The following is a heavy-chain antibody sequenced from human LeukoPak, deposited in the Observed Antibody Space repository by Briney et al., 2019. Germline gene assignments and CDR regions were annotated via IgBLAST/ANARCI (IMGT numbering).Heavy chain of an antibody. D-gene: IGHD2-2*01. V-gene: IGHV3-53*01. CDR3: ATDTSSTTQYLFAWYYGMDV. J-gene: IGHJ6*02. CDR2: IYSGGST. Sequence: GGSLRLSCAASGFTVSNNYMSWVRQAPGKGLECISLIYSGGSTYYADSVKGRFTISRDNSKNTLYLQMNSLRAEDTAVYYCATDTSSTTQYLFAWYYGMDVWGQGTTVTVSS. CDR1: GFTVSNNY.